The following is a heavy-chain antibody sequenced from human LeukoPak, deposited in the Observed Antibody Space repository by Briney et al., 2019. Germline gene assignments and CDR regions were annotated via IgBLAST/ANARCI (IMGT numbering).Heavy chain of an antibody. CDR2: INHSGST. CDR3: ALAAAGSGYYFDY. D-gene: IGHD6-13*01. V-gene: IGHV4-34*01. J-gene: IGHJ4*02. Sequence: SETLSLTCAVYGGSFSGYYWSWIRQPPGKGLEWIGEINHSGSTNYNPSLKSRVTISVDTSKNQFSLKLSSVTAADTAVYYCALAAAGSGYYFDYWDQGTLVTVSS. CDR1: GGSFSGYY.